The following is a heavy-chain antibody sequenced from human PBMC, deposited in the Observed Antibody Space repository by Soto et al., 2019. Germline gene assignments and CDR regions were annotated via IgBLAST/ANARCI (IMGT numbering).Heavy chain of an antibody. J-gene: IGHJ4*02. D-gene: IGHD3-22*01. CDR2: IIPILGTA. CDR3: ARDAGPGYYYDSSGYYDY. V-gene: IGHV1-69*08. CDR1: GGTFSSYT. Sequence: SVKVSCKASGGTFSSYTISWVRQAPGQGLEWMGRIIPILGTANYAQKFQGRVTITADESTSTAYMELSSLRSEDTAVYYCARDAGPGYYYDSSGYYDYWGQGTLVTVSS.